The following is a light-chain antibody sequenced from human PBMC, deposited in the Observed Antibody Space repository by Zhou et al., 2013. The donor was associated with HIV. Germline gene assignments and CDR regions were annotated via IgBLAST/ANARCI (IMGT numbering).Light chain of an antibody. J-gene: IGKJ1*01. CDR3: QHYNNYPWT. Sequence: DIQMTQSPSTVSASVGESVTITCRASQRISRWLAWYQQKPGRSPNLLIYKASTLETGVASRFSGSGSGTDFTLTISSLQPDDSATYYCQHYNNYPWTFGQGTKVEIK. V-gene: IGKV1-5*03. CDR1: QRISRW. CDR2: KAS.